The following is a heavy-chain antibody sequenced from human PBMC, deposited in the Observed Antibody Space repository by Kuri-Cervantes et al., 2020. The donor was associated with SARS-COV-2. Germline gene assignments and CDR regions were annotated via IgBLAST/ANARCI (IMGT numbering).Heavy chain of an antibody. D-gene: IGHD2-2*01. CDR2: IKSKTDGETT. V-gene: IGHV3-15*01. Sequence: GGSLRLSCAASGFTFSNAWMSWVRQAPGKGLEWVGRIKSKTDGETTDYAAPVKGRFTISRDDSKNTLYLQMNSLKTEDTAVYYCTTGADIVVVPAVMGAFDIWGQGTMVTVSS. J-gene: IGHJ3*02. CDR3: TTGADIVVVPAVMGAFDI. CDR1: GFTFSNAW.